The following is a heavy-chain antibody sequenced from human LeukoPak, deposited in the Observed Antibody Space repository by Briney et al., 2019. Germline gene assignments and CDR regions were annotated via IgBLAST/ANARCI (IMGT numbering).Heavy chain of an antibody. CDR2: IIPIFGTA. V-gene: IGHV1-69*13. D-gene: IGHD3-10*01. J-gene: IGHJ4*02. CDR3: AREGHNLWFGTGFDF. CDR1: GGTFSSYA. Sequence: ASVKVSCKASGGTFSSYAISWVRQAPGQGLEWMGGIIPIFGTANYAQKFQGRVTITADESTSTAYMELSSLRSEDTAVYYCAREGHNLWFGTGFDFWGQGTLVTVSS.